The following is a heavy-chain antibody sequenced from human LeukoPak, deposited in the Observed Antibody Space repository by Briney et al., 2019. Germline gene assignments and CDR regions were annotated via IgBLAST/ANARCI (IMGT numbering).Heavy chain of an antibody. CDR1: GYTFITYG. Sequence: SVKVSCKASGYTFITYGISWVRQAPGQGLEWMGRIIPILGIANYAQKFQGRVTITADKSTSTAYMELSSLRSEDTAVYYCASIVGGYYDSSGLDYWGQGTLVTVSS. CDR3: ASIVGGYYDSSGLDY. CDR2: IIPILGIA. D-gene: IGHD3-22*01. J-gene: IGHJ4*02. V-gene: IGHV1-69*04.